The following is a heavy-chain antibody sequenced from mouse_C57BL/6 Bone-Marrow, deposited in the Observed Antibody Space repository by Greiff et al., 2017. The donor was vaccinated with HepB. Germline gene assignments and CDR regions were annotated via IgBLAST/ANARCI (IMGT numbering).Heavy chain of an antibody. CDR3: ARFDYSNYEFAY. CDR2: INPNNGGT. V-gene: IGHV1-26*01. J-gene: IGHJ3*01. Sequence: EVQLQQSGPELVKPGASVKISCKASGYTFTDYYMNWVKQSHGKSLEWIGDINPNNGGTSYNQKFKGKATLTVDKSSSTAYMELRSLTSEDSAVYYCARFDYSNYEFAYWGQGTLVTVSA. CDR1: GYTFTDYY. D-gene: IGHD2-5*01.